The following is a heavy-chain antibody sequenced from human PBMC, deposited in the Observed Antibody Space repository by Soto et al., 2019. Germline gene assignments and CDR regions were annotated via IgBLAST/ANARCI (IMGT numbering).Heavy chain of an antibody. D-gene: IGHD2-8*01. J-gene: IGHJ4*02. Sequence: EVQLLESGGGLVQPGGSLRLSCAASGFTFSSYAMSWVRQAPGKGLEWVSAISGSGGSTYYAHSVKGRFTISRDNSKNTLYLQMNSLRAEDTAVYYCAKGPDIVLMVYAYYIDYWGQGTLVTVSS. CDR2: ISGSGGST. CDR1: GFTFSSYA. V-gene: IGHV3-23*01. CDR3: AKGPDIVLMVYAYYIDY.